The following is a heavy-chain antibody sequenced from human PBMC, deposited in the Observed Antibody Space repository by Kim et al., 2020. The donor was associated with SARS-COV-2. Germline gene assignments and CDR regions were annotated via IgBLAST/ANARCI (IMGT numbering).Heavy chain of an antibody. CDR1: GFTFSDYH. J-gene: IGHJ4*02. Sequence: GGSLRLSCAASGFTFSDYHMNWVRQAPGKGLEWVSTITRNSIHIYYADSVRGRFTISRDNARNSLFLQMNSLRVGDTAVYYCVREVDLADGVWGQGILVT. CDR3: VREVDLADGV. CDR2: ITRNSIHI. V-gene: IGHV3-21*01. D-gene: IGHD3-9*01.